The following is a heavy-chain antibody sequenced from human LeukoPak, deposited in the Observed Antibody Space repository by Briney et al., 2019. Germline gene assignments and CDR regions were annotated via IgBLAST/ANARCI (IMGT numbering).Heavy chain of an antibody. CDR1: GYTFTSYG. CDR3: ASLGPSKSGSYLA. J-gene: IGHJ5*02. Sequence: GASVKVSCKASGYTFTSYGISWVRQAPGQGLEWMGWISAYNGNTNYAQKFQGRVTITTDESTSTAYMELSSLRSEDTAVYYCASLGPSKSGSYLAWGQGTLVTVSS. D-gene: IGHD1-26*01. CDR2: ISAYNGNT. V-gene: IGHV1-18*01.